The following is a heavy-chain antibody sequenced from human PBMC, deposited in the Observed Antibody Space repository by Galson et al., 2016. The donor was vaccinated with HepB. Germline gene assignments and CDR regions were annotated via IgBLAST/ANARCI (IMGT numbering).Heavy chain of an antibody. Sequence: SLRLSCAASGFTFSNYWMHWVRQAPGKGLVWVSRIKGDGSDTRYAESVRGRFTISRDNAKNTPYLQMNSLRAEDTAVYYCARDGDHWNFDLWGQGTLVTVSS. CDR3: ARDGDHWNFDL. CDR1: GFTFSNYW. J-gene: IGHJ4*02. CDR2: IKGDGSDT. V-gene: IGHV3-74*01. D-gene: IGHD1-1*01.